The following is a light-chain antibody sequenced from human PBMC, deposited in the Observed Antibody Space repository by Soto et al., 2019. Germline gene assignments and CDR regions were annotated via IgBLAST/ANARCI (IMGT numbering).Light chain of an antibody. CDR1: QAISTW. CDR3: QQANSFPRT. J-gene: IGKJ1*01. Sequence: DIQMTQSPSSVSASVGDRVTITCRASQAISTWLAWYQQKPGKAPKLLICAASNLQTGVPSRVSGSGSGTDFTLTISSLQPEDFATYYCQQANSFPRTFGQGTKVEIK. V-gene: IGKV1D-12*01. CDR2: AAS.